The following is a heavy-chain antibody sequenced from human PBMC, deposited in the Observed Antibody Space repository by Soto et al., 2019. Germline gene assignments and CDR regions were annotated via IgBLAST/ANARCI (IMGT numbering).Heavy chain of an antibody. CDR3: ERPRGGSYYPDH. J-gene: IGHJ4*02. Sequence: GGSLRLSCAASGFTFSSYSMNWVRQAPGKGLEWVSSISSSSSYIYYADSVKGRFTISRDNAKNSLYLQMNSLRAEDTAVYYCERPRGGSYYPDHWGQGTLVTVSS. CDR1: GFTFSSYS. CDR2: ISSSSSYI. D-gene: IGHD1-26*01. V-gene: IGHV3-21*01.